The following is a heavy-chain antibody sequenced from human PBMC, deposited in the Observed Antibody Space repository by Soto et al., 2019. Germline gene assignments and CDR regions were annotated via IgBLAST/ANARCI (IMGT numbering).Heavy chain of an antibody. CDR2: ISGSEDKI. J-gene: IGHJ6*02. D-gene: IGHD3-10*01. V-gene: IGHV3-23*01. Sequence: EVQLLESGGGLVQPGGSLRLSCVASGFPFSNYYMDWVRQAPGKGLEWVAVISGSEDKIHYADSVKGRFTISRDNSMNTLYLQMNSLRADDTAIYYCAKDLHWFAMDVWVQGTTVTVSS. CDR1: GFPFSNYY. CDR3: AKDLHWFAMDV.